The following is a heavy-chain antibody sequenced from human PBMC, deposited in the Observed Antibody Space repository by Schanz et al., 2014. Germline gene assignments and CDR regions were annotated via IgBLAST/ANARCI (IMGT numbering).Heavy chain of an antibody. Sequence: QVQLVQSGAEVKKPGASVKVSCKASGYTFISYFIHWVRQAPGQGLEWMGIINPTGGSTSYAQRFQGSVTETRDTSPRPDYMELSSLRSEDTDVYYCARAASGGYTSTPLRYWGQGTLVTVSA. V-gene: IGHV1-46*01. D-gene: IGHD5-12*01. CDR3: ARAASGGYTSTPLRY. J-gene: IGHJ4*02. CDR1: GYTFISYF. CDR2: INPTGGST.